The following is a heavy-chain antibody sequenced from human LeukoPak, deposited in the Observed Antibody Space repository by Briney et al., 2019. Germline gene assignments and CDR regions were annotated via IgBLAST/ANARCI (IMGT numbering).Heavy chain of an antibody. V-gene: IGHV3-21*01. J-gene: IGHJ4*02. CDR3: ARGRIAAAGV. D-gene: IGHD6-13*01. CDR1: GFTFSSYS. CDR2: ISSSSSYI. Sequence: GGSLRLACAASGFTFSSYSMNWVRQAPGKGLEWVSSISSSSSYIYYADSVKGRFTISRDNAKNSLYLQMNSLRAEDTAVYYCARGRIAAAGVWGQGTLVTVSS.